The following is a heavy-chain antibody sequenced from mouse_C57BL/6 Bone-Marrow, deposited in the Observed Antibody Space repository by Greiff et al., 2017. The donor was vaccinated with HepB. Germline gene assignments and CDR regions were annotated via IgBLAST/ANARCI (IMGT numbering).Heavy chain of an antibody. CDR3: VTSSGYEDAMDY. Sequence: EAGGGLVQPKGSLKLSCAASGFSFNTYAMNWVRQAPGKGLEWVARIRSKSNNYATYYADSVKDRFTISRDDSESMLYLQMNNLKTEDTDMYYCVTSSGYEDAMDYWGQGTSVTVSS. CDR1: GFSFNTYA. J-gene: IGHJ4*01. V-gene: IGHV10-1*01. CDR2: IRSKSNNYAT. D-gene: IGHD3-2*02.